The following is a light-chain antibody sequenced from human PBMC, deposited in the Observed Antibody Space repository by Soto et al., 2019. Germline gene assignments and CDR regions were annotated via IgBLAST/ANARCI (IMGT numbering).Light chain of an antibody. J-gene: IGKJ5*01. CDR3: QQCSDWPLIT. CDR2: GAS. Sequence: EIVMTQSPATLSVSPGERATLSCRASLSVSSYLAWYQQKPGQAPRLLIYGASTRATGVPARFSGSGSGTEFTLTISSLQSEDFAVYYCQQCSDWPLITFGQGTRLEAK. CDR1: LSVSSY. V-gene: IGKV3-15*01.